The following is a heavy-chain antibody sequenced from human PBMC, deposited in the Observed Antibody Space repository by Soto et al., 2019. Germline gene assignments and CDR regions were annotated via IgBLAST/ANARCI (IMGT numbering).Heavy chain of an antibody. V-gene: IGHV1-18*01. J-gene: IGHJ4*02. CDR1: GYTFTSYG. CDR3: ARAPPYYDILTGYYKQRAYYFDY. CDR2: ISAYNGNT. D-gene: IGHD3-9*01. Sequence: GASVKVSCKASGYTFTSYGISWVRQAPGQGLEWMGWISAYNGNTNYAQKLQGRVTMTTDTSTSTAYMELRSLRSDDTAVYYCARAPPYYDILTGYYKQRAYYFDYWGQGTLVTVPQ.